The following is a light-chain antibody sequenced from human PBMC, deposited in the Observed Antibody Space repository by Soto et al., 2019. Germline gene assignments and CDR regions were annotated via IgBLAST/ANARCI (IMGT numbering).Light chain of an antibody. CDR1: QGISSY. CDR3: QQYYSYPPT. V-gene: IGKV1-8*01. CDR2: AAS. J-gene: IGKJ3*01. Sequence: AIRMTQSPSSLSASTGDRVTITCRASQGISSYLAWYQQKPGKAPKLLNYAASTLQSGVPSRFSGSGSGTDFTLTISGLQSEDFATYYCQQYYSYPPTFGPGTKVDIK.